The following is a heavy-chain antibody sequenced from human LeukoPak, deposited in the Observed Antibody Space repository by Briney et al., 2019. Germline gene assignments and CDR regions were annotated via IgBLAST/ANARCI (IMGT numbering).Heavy chain of an antibody. J-gene: IGHJ4*02. V-gene: IGHV3-66*01. Sequence: GGSLRLSCAASGFTVSSNDMSWVRQAPGKGLECISVIYSGGSTDYADSVKGRFTISRDNSKNTLYLQMNSLRAEDTAVYYCARAQFDWLLDFDYWGQGTLVTVSS. CDR3: ARAQFDWLLDFDY. CDR1: GFTVSSND. CDR2: IYSGGST. D-gene: IGHD3-9*01.